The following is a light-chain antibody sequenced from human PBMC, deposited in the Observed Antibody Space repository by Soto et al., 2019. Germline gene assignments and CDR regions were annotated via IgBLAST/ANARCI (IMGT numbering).Light chain of an antibody. CDR3: SSYTSCSTPYAV. J-gene: IGLJ2*01. Sequence: QSALTQPASVSGSPGQSITISCTGTNSDVGGYNYVSWYQQHPGKAPKLMIYEVSNRPSGVSHRFSGSKSGNTASLTISGLQAEDEAAYYCSSYTSCSTPYAVFGGGTKVTVL. CDR1: NSDVGGYNY. V-gene: IGLV2-14*01. CDR2: EVS.